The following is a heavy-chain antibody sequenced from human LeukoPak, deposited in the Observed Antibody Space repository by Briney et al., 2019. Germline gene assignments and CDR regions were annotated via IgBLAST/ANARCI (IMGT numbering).Heavy chain of an antibody. V-gene: IGHV1-24*01. D-gene: IGHD3-9*01. Sequence: ASVKVSCKVSGDIITELAIHWVRQAPGKGLELMGGFDPEDGETTYAQKFQGRVSMTEDTSTVTAYMEVSSLESDDTAVYYCVAARIDWGRNWFDPWGQGTLLIVSS. CDR3: VAARIDWGRNWFDP. J-gene: IGHJ5*02. CDR2: FDPEDGET. CDR1: GDIITELA.